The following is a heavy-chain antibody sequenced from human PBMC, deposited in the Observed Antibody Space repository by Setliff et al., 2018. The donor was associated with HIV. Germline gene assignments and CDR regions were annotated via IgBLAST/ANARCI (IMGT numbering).Heavy chain of an antibody. CDR1: GYTLNEVS. CDR2: FDPEHGKT. Sequence: ASVKVSCKVSGYTLNEVSIHWVRQAPGKRPEWMGGFDPEHGKTIYAQKLQGRVTMTEDTSTDIASMELSSLRSEDTAVYYCATGTWGYDAFDNWGQGTLVTVSS. J-gene: IGHJ3*02. V-gene: IGHV1-24*01. CDR3: ATGTWGYDAFDN. D-gene: IGHD7-27*01.